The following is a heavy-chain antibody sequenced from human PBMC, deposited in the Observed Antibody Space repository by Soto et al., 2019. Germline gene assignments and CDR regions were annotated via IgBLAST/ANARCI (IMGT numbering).Heavy chain of an antibody. Sequence: QVQLVESGGGVVQPGRSLRLSCAASGFTFSSYGMHWVRQAPGKGLEWVAGISYDGSNKYYADSVKGRFTISRDNSKNTLYLQMNSLRAEDTAVYYCAKDNWFDPWGQGTLVTVSS. CDR3: AKDNWFDP. CDR1: GFTFSSYG. V-gene: IGHV3-30*18. J-gene: IGHJ5*02. CDR2: ISYDGSNK.